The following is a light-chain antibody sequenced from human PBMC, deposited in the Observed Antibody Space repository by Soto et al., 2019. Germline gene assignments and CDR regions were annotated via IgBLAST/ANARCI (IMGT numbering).Light chain of an antibody. V-gene: IGKV1-27*01. Sequence: DVQMTQSPSSLSAFVGDRVTITCWASQGIAPYLAWFQQKPGKVPKLLIYATSTLQSGVPSRFSVSGSGTDFTLTISSLQPEDVGTYYCQKYNSAPLTFGGGTKVEIK. CDR3: QKYNSAPLT. J-gene: IGKJ4*01. CDR1: QGIAPY. CDR2: ATS.